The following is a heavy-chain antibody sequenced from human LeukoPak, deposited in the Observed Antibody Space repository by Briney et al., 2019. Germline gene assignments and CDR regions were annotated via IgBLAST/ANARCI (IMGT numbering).Heavy chain of an antibody. V-gene: IGHV3-23*01. CDR3: AKGSGGWYQFFDH. Sequence: GGSLRLSCAGSGFTFSTYAMTWVRQAPGKGLEWVSSISNGDGTTYYTDPVKGRFTISRNNSKNTLYLQMNSLRAEDTAVYYCAKGSGGWYQFFDHWGQGTLVTVSS. CDR1: GFTFSTYA. CDR2: ISNGDGTT. J-gene: IGHJ5*02. D-gene: IGHD6-19*01.